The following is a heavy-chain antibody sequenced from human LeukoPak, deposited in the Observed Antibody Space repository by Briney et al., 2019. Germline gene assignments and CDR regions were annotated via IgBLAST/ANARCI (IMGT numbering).Heavy chain of an antibody. D-gene: IGHD4-23*01. J-gene: IGHJ4*02. Sequence: PGGSLRLSCAASGFTFSDYYMSWIRQAPGKGLEWVSYISSSGSTIYYADSVKGRFTISRDNSKNTLYLQVNSLRAEDTAVYYCARRAGGYSHPYDYWGQGTLVTVSS. V-gene: IGHV3-11*01. CDR2: ISSSGSTI. CDR3: ARRAGGYSHPYDY. CDR1: GFTFSDYY.